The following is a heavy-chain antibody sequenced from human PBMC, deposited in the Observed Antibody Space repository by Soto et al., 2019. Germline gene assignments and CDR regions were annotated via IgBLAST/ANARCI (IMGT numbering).Heavy chain of an antibody. D-gene: IGHD6-13*01. CDR2: IYYSGTT. CDR3: ARHDSTSWYVDY. Sequence: QVQLQESGPGLVKPSETLSLTCTVSGGSISSSHYYWAWVRQPPGKGLEWIGSIYYSGTTYDTPSLKSRLTISIDTSKNRFSLKVSSVTAADTAVYFCARHDSTSWYVDYWGQGTLVTVSS. CDR1: GGSISSSHYY. V-gene: IGHV4-39*01. J-gene: IGHJ4*02.